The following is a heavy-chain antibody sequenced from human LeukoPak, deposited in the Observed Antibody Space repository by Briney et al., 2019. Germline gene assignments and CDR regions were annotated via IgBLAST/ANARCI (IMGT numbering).Heavy chain of an antibody. V-gene: IGHV4-39*01. CDR3: ARYYCSGGSCYAGYDFDY. J-gene: IGHJ4*02. CDR2: IYYSGST. Sequence: SETLSLTCTVSGCSISSSSYCWGSIRQPPGKVLESNGSIYYSGSTYYNPSLKSRVTISVDTSKNQISLKLSSVTAANTAVYYCARYYCSGGSCYAGYDFDYWGQGTLVTVSS. D-gene: IGHD2-15*01. CDR1: GCSISSSSYC.